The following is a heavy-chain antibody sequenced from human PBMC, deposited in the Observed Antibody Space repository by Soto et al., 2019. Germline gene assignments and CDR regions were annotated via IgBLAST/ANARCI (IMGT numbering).Heavy chain of an antibody. D-gene: IGHD3-22*01. CDR3: AREDYYDSSGYLPVRYYFGMDV. Sequence: ASVKVSCKASGYTFTNSGISWVRQAPGQGLEWMGWIGAYNGHTKYAQKLQGRVTMTTDTSTSTAYMELRSLKSDDTAVYYCAREDYYDSSGYLPVRYYFGMDVWGQGTTVTVS. CDR1: GYTFTNSG. V-gene: IGHV1-18*01. CDR2: IGAYNGHT. J-gene: IGHJ6*02.